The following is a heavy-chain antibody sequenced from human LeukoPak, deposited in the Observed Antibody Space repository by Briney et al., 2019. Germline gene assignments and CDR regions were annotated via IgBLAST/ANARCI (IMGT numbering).Heavy chain of an antibody. CDR3: ARARGYCSSTSCYFDY. Sequence: SQTLSLTCAVSGGSISSGGYSWSWIRQPPGKGLEWIGYIYHSGSTYYNPSLKSRVTISVDRSENQFSLKLSSVTAADTAVYYCARARGYCSSTSCYFDYWGQGTLVTVSS. CDR1: GGSISSGGYS. J-gene: IGHJ4*02. CDR2: IYHSGST. V-gene: IGHV4-30-2*01. D-gene: IGHD2-2*01.